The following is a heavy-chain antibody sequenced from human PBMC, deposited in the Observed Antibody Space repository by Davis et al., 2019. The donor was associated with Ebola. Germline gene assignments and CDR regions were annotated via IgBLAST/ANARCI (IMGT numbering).Heavy chain of an antibody. J-gene: IGHJ6*03. V-gene: IGHV3-53*01. CDR1: GFTFSSYS. CDR3: ARDFFVVPAAIIYYYYMDV. D-gene: IGHD2-2*02. CDR2: IYSGGST. Sequence: GGSLRLSCAASGFTFSSYSMNWVRQAPGKGLEWVSGIYSGGSTYCADSVKGRFTISRDNSKSTLFLQMNSLRAEDTAVYYCARDFFVVPAAIIYYYYMDVWGKGTTVTVSS.